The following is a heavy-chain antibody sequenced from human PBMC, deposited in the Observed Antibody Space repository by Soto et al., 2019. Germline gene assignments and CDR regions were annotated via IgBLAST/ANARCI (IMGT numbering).Heavy chain of an antibody. Sequence: EVQLVESGGGLVQPGGSLRLSCAASGFTVSSNYMSWVRQAPGKGLEWVSVIYSGGSTYYADSVKGRFTISRDNSKNTPCVQRNSVRAEDTAVYYCARGGAVAGTWDYYYGMDVWGRGTTVTVSS. CDR2: IYSGGST. V-gene: IGHV3-66*01. D-gene: IGHD6-19*01. J-gene: IGHJ6*02. CDR1: GFTVSSNY. CDR3: ARGGAVAGTWDYYYGMDV.